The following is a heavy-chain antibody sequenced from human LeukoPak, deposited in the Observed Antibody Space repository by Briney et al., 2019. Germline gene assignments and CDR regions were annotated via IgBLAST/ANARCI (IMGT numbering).Heavy chain of an antibody. CDR3: ARREIPEYDAFDI. CDR2: IYYSGST. J-gene: IGHJ3*02. Sequence: SETLSLTCTVSGGSISSSSYYWGWIRQPPGKGLEWIGSIYYSGSTYYNPSLKSRVTISVDTSKNQFSLKLSSVTAADTAVYYCARREIPEYDAFDIWGQGTMVTVSS. CDR1: GGSISSSSYY. D-gene: IGHD2-21*01. V-gene: IGHV4-39*01.